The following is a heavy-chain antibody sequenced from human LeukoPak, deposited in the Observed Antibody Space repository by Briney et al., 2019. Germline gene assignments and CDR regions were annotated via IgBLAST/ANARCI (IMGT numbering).Heavy chain of an antibody. CDR2: IYSGGST. J-gene: IGHJ4*02. CDR1: GFTFSDYY. CDR3: ARGIAVAAPFDY. Sequence: GGSLRLSCAASGFTFSDYYMSWIRQAPGKGLEWVSVIYSGGSTYYADSVKGRFTISRDNSKNTLYLQMNSLRAEDTAVYYCARGIAVAAPFDYWGQGTLVTVSS. D-gene: IGHD6-19*01. V-gene: IGHV3-53*01.